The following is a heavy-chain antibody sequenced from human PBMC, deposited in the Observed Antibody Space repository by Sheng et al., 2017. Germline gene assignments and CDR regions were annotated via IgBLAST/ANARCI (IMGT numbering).Heavy chain of an antibody. V-gene: IGHV3-53*02. Sequence: EVQLVETGGGLIQPGGSLRLSCAASGFTVSSNYMSWVRQAPGKGLEWVSVIYSGGSTYYADSVKGRFTISRDNSKNTLYLQMNSLRAEDTAVYYCASTTTGRDYGDYVYWGQGTLVTVSS. CDR1: GFTVSSNY. J-gene: IGHJ4*02. D-gene: IGHD4-17*01. CDR3: ASTTTGRDYGDYVY. CDR2: IYSGGST.